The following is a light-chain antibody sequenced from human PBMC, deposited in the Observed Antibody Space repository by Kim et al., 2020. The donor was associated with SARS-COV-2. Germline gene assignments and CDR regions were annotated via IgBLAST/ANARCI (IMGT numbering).Light chain of an antibody. V-gene: IGKV4-1*01. CDR3: QHYYT. J-gene: IGKJ3*01. CDR2: WAS. Sequence: DIVMTQSPDSLAVSLGERATINCKYSQSVLYSSNNKNYLAWYQQKPGQPPKLLIYWASTRESGVPDRFSGSGSGTDFTLTISSLQAEDVAVYYCQHYYTFGPGTKVDI. CDR1: QSVLYSSNNKNY.